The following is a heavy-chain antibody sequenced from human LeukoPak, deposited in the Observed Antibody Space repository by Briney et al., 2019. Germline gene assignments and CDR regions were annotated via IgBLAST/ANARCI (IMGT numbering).Heavy chain of an antibody. V-gene: IGHV4-34*01. Sequence: SETLSLTCAVYGGSFSGYYWSWIRQPPGKGLEWIGEINHSGSTNYNPSLKSRVTISVDTSKNLFSLKLSSVTAADTAVYYCARGGDSSGYYFIDYWGQGTPVTVSS. CDR2: INHSGST. CDR1: GGSFSGYY. CDR3: ARGGDSSGYYFIDY. D-gene: IGHD3-22*01. J-gene: IGHJ4*02.